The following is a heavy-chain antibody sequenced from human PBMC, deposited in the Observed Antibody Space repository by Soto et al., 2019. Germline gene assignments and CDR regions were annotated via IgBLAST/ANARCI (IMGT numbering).Heavy chain of an antibody. V-gene: IGHV3-21*01. D-gene: IGHD3-22*01. Sequence: GGSLRLSCAASGFTFSSYSMNWVRQAPGKGLEWVSSISSSSSYIYYADSVKGRFTISRDNAKNSLYLQMNSLRAEDTAVYYCARASYFYDSSGYSKPDYSRHGTLATV. CDR2: ISSSSSYI. J-gene: IGHJ4*01. CDR3: ARASYFYDSSGYSKPDY. CDR1: GFTFSSYS.